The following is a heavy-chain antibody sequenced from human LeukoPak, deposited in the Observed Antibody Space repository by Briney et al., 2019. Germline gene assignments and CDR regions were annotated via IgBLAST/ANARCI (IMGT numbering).Heavy chain of an antibody. CDR1: GVSISSSNW. D-gene: IGHD6-13*01. Sequence: SGTLSLTCAVSGVSISSSNWWSWVCQPPGKGLVWIGEIYHSGSTNYNPSLKSRVTISVDKSKNQFSLKLSSVTAADTAVYYCARAGRAAAGIFDYWGQGTLVTVSS. V-gene: IGHV4-4*02. CDR2: IYHSGST. CDR3: ARAGRAAAGIFDY. J-gene: IGHJ4*02.